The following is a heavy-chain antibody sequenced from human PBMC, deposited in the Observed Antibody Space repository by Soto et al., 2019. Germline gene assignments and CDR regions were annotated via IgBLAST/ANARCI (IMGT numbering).Heavy chain of an antibody. CDR3: ARDGHYYDSSGYYGY. V-gene: IGHV4-39*02. CDR1: GGSSSSISYY. D-gene: IGHD3-22*01. CDR2: SYYSGST. Sequence: QLQLQESDPGLVKPSENLSLTCTVSGGSSSSISYYWGWIRQPPGKGLEWIGISYYSGSTYYNPSLTSRDTISVDTSTNQFSMIMIALTGVDTTVYYGARDGHYYDSSGYYGYWGQGTLVTVSS. J-gene: IGHJ4*02.